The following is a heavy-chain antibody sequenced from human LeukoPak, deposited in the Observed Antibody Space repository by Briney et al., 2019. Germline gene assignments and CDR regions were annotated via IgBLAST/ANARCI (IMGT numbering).Heavy chain of an antibody. CDR2: IYSSGST. V-gene: IGHV4-4*07. J-gene: IGHJ4*02. Sequence: SETLSLTCTVSGGSISSYYWSWIRQPAGKGLEWIGRIYSSGSTNYNPSLKSRVTISVDTSKNQFSLKLSSVTAADTAVYYCARDRGGYSYGRFDYWGQGTLVTVSS. CDR1: GGSISSYY. CDR3: ARDRGGYSYGRFDY. D-gene: IGHD5-18*01.